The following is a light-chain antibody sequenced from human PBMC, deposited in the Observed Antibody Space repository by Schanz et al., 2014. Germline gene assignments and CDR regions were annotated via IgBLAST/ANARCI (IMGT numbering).Light chain of an antibody. V-gene: IGKV3-15*01. J-gene: IGKJ4*01. CDR3: QQLNSPRT. CDR2: GAS. CDR1: QSVSSY. Sequence: EIVLTQSPATLSLSPGERATLSCRASQSVSSYLAWYQQKPGQAPRLLIYGASTRATGVPARFSGSGSGTYFTLSISSLQSEDFATYYCQQLNSPRTFGGGTKVEIK.